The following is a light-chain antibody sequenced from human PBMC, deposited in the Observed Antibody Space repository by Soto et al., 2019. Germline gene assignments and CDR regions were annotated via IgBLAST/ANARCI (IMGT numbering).Light chain of an antibody. CDR3: QQFNSL. CDR2: DAS. CDR1: QGIATG. Sequence: IQVTQSPSSLSASIGDTVTISCRASQGIATGLAWYQQKPGAPPKLLIYDASTLERGIPSRFSGRGSGTHFILTINNLQPEEVATYYWQQFNSLFGQGTRLEIK. V-gene: IGKV1-13*02. J-gene: IGKJ5*01.